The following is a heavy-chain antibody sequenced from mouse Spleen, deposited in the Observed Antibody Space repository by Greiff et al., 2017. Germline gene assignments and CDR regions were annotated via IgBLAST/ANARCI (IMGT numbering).Heavy chain of an antibody. V-gene: IGHV1-81*01. CDR3: ARAYYGSSYDY. CDR1: GYTFPNYW. Sequence: QVQLQQPGAELVRPGSSVKLSCKASGYTFPNYWMDWVKQRPGQGLEWIGEIYPRSGNTYYNEKFKGKATLTADKSSSTAYMELRSLTSEDSAVYFCARAYYGSSYDYWGQGTTLTVSS. J-gene: IGHJ2*01. D-gene: IGHD1-1*01. CDR2: IYPRSGNT.